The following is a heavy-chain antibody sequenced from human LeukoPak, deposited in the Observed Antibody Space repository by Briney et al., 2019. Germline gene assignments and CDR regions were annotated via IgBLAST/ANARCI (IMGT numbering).Heavy chain of an antibody. CDR3: ASYGYDFWSGHWGCYAFDI. CDR1: GFTFSSYG. J-gene: IGHJ3*02. D-gene: IGHD3-3*01. CDR2: IWYGGSNK. Sequence: GGSLRLSCAASGFTFSSYGMHWVRQAPGKGLEWVAVIWYGGSNKYYADSVKGRFTISRDNSKNTLYLQMNSLRAEDTAVYYCASYGYDFWSGHWGCYAFDIWGQGTMVTVSS. V-gene: IGHV3-33*01.